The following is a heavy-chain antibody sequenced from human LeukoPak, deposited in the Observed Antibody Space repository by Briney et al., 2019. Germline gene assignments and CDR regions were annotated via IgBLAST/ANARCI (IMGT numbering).Heavy chain of an antibody. CDR3: ARDGYVWGSYLPGY. Sequence: ASVKVSCKASGGTFSSYAISWVRQAPGQGLEWMGWISGYNGNTNYAQRLQGRVTLTTDTSTTTAYMELRSLRSDDTAVYYCARDGYVWGSYLPGYWGQGTPVTVSS. CDR1: GGTFSSYA. CDR2: ISGYNGNT. V-gene: IGHV1-18*01. J-gene: IGHJ4*02. D-gene: IGHD3-16*02.